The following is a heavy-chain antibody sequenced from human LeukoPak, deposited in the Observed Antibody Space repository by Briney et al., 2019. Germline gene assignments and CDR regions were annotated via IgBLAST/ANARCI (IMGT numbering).Heavy chain of an antibody. D-gene: IGHD3-10*02. Sequence: GGSLRLSCAASGFTVSSNYMSWVRQAPGKGLEWVSYISSSGSTIYYADSVKGRFTISRDNAKNSLYLQMNSLRAEDTAVHYCAELGITMIGGVWGKGTTVTISS. J-gene: IGHJ6*04. CDR1: GFTVSSNY. CDR2: ISSSGSTI. CDR3: AELGITMIGGV. V-gene: IGHV3-11*04.